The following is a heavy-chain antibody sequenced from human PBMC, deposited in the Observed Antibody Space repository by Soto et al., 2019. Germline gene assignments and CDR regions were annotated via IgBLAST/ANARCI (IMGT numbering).Heavy chain of an antibody. Sequence: ASVKVSCKASGYTFTSHGLGWVRQAPGQGLEWMGWINTYNHNTNFAQKFQGRVTMTTDTSTRTAYMELRSLRYDDTAVYFCARSIGSSTLIFHNWGQGPLVTVSS. CDR1: GYTFTSHG. CDR3: ARSIGSSTLIFHN. D-gene: IGHD6-13*01. V-gene: IGHV1-18*04. J-gene: IGHJ4*02. CDR2: INTYNHNT.